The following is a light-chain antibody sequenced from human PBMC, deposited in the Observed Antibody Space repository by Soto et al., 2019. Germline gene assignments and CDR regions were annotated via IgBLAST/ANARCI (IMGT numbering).Light chain of an antibody. CDR2: QDS. CDR1: KLGDKY. V-gene: IGLV3-1*01. Sequence: SSELTQPPSVSVSPGQTASITCSGDKLGDKYACWHQQKPGQSPVLVIYQDSKRPSGIPERFSGSNSGNTATLTISGTQAMDEADYYCQAWDSSTGVFGTGTKLTVL. CDR3: QAWDSSTGV. J-gene: IGLJ1*01.